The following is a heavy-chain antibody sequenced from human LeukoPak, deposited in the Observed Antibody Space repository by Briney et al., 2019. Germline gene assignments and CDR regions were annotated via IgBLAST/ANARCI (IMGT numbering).Heavy chain of an antibody. V-gene: IGHV3-30*02. J-gene: IGHJ4*02. Sequence: GGSLRLSCAASGFTFSRNDMDWVRQAPGKGLEWVAFIRYDGSNKYYADSVKGRFTISRDNSKNTLFLQMNSLRAEDTAVYYCARDSFVGNTYDYWGQGTLVTVSS. CDR1: GFTFSRND. CDR2: IRYDGSNK. CDR3: ARDSFVGNTYDY. D-gene: IGHD1-26*01.